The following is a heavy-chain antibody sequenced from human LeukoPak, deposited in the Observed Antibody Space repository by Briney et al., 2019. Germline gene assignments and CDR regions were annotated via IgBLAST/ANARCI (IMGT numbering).Heavy chain of an antibody. J-gene: IGHJ3*02. Sequence: SETLSLTCTVSGGSISSYYWSWIRQPPGKGLEWIGYIYTSGSTNYNPSLKSRVTISVDTSKNQFSLKLSSVTAADTAVYYCATGADLGAAFDIWGQGTMVTVSS. D-gene: IGHD7-27*01. CDR3: ATGADLGAAFDI. V-gene: IGHV4-4*09. CDR1: GGSISSYY. CDR2: IYTSGST.